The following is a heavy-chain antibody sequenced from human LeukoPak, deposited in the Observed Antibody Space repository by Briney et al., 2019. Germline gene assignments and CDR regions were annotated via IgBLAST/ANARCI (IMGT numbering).Heavy chain of an antibody. CDR2: IYHSGST. V-gene: IGHV4-38-2*02. CDR1: GYSISSGYY. CDR3: ARYSYGHYFDY. D-gene: IGHD5-18*01. J-gene: IGHJ4*02. Sequence: SETLSLTCTVSGYSISSGYYWGWIRQPPGKGLEWIGSIYHSGSTYYNPSLKSRVTISVDTSKNQFSLKLSSVTAADTAVYYCARYSYGHYFDYWGQGTLVTVSS.